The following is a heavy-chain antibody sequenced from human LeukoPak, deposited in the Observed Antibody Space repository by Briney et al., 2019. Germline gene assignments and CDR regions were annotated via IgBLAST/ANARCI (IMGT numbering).Heavy chain of an antibody. CDR1: GGSFSGYY. D-gene: IGHD2-21*02. V-gene: IGHV4-34*01. CDR2: INHSGST. CDR3: ARVRGGGVPAKGTTPAY. J-gene: IGHJ4*02. Sequence: SETLSLTCAVYGGSFSGYYWSWIRQPPGKGLEWIGEINHSGSTNYNPSLKSRVTISVDTSKNQFSLKLSSVTAADTAVYYWARVRGGGVPAKGTTPAYGGKGTLVTVSS.